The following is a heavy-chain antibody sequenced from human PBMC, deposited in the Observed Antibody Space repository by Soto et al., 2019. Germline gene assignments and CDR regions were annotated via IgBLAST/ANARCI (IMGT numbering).Heavy chain of an antibody. CDR1: GYTFTSYD. D-gene: IGHD1-26*01. V-gene: IGHV1-8*02. Sequence: ASVKVSCKASGYTFTSYDINWVRQAPGQGLEWVGWMTPNSGDTGYAQTFQGRVTLTRDTSRSTAYMELSSLTSEDTAVYYCARDDSGFSGSHYIDYFNYWGQGALVTVSS. CDR3: ARDDSGFSGSHYIDYFNY. CDR2: MTPNSGDT. J-gene: IGHJ4*02.